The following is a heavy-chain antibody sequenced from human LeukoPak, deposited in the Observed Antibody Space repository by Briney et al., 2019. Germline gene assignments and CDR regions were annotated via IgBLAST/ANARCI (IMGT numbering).Heavy chain of an antibody. Sequence: PGGSLRLSCAASGYTFSSYSLNWVRQAPGKGLEWVSSISSNSSYIYYADSVKGRFTISRDNAKNSLYLQMNSLRAEDTAVYYCASHRRTGHFDYWGQGTLVTVSS. CDR3: ASHRRTGHFDY. D-gene: IGHD3-16*02. V-gene: IGHV3-21*01. CDR2: ISSNSSYI. CDR1: GYTFSSYS. J-gene: IGHJ4*02.